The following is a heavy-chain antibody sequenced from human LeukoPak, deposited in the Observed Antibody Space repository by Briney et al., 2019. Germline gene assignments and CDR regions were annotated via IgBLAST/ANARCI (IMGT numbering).Heavy chain of an antibody. V-gene: IGHV3-30*02. J-gene: IGHJ4*02. CDR1: GFTFSSYA. Sequence: GGSLRLSCAASGFTFSSYAMHWVRQAPGKGLEWVAFIRYDGSTKYYADSVKGRFTISRDNSKNTLYLQMKSLRAEDTAVFYCAKDRSPYSFDYWGQGTLVTVSS. CDR2: IRYDGSTK. CDR3: AKDRSPYSFDY.